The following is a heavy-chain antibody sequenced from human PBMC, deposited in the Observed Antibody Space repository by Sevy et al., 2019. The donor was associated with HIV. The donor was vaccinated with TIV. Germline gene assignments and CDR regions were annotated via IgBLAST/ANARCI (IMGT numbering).Heavy chain of an antibody. D-gene: IGHD6-19*01. V-gene: IGHV3-53*01. CDR1: GFTVSSNY. J-gene: IGHJ4*02. CDR3: ARGGLTVALDY. CDR2: IYSGGST. Sequence: GGSLRLSCAASGFTVSSNYMSWVRQAPGKGLEWVSVIYSGGSTYYTDSVKGRFTISRDNSKNTLYLQMNSLRAEDTAAYYCARGGLTVALDYWGQGTLVTVSS.